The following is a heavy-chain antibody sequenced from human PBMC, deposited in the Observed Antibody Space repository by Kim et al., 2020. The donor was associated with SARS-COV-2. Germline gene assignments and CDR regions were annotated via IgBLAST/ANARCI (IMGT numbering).Heavy chain of an antibody. V-gene: IGHV3-23*01. CDR3: AKDSRYSSGWYAVMRDY. J-gene: IGHJ4*02. D-gene: IGHD6-19*01. Sequence: VKGRFTISRDNSKNTLYLQMNSLRAEDTAVYYCAKDSRYSSGWYAVMRDYWGQGTLVTVSS.